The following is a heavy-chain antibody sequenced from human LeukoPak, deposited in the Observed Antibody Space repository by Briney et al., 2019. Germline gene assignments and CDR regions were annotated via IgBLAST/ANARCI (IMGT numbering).Heavy chain of an antibody. Sequence: GRSLRLSCAASGFTFDDYAMHWVRQAPGKGLEWVSGISWNSGIMVYADSVKGRFTISRDNAKHSLYLQMNSLRAEDMALYYCAKGASVWLLESRFDPWGQGTLVTVSS. CDR2: ISWNSGIM. V-gene: IGHV3-9*03. CDR1: GFTFDDYA. CDR3: AKGASVWLLESRFDP. D-gene: IGHD4-23*01. J-gene: IGHJ5*02.